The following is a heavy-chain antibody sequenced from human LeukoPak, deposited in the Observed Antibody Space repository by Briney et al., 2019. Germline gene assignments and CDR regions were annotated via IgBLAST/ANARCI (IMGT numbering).Heavy chain of an antibody. Sequence: SETLSLTCAVYGGSFSGYYWSWIRQPPGKGLEWIGAINHSGSTNYNPSLKSRVTISVDTSKNQFSLKLSSVTAADTAVYYCARYDYGGPRDYWGQGTLVTVSS. J-gene: IGHJ4*02. CDR2: INHSGST. D-gene: IGHD4-23*01. V-gene: IGHV4-34*01. CDR1: GGSFSGYY. CDR3: ARYDYGGPRDY.